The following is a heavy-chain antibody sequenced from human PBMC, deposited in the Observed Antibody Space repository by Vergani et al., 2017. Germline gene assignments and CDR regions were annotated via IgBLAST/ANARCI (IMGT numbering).Heavy chain of an antibody. CDR3: AYGGVYSYYYYMDV. CDR1: GGTFSSFA. CDR2: IIPILGTA. V-gene: IGHV1-69*11. D-gene: IGHD3-16*01. J-gene: IGHJ6*03. Sequence: QVQLVQSGAEVKKPGSSVKVSCKASGGTFSSFAISWVRQAPGQGLEWMGRIIPILGTANYAQKFQGRITITADESTSTAYMELSSLRSEDTAVYYCAYGGVYSYYYYMDVWGKGTTVTVSS.